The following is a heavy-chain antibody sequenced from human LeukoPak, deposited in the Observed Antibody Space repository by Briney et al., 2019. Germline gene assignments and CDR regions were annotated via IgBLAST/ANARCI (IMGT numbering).Heavy chain of an antibody. J-gene: IGHJ4*02. V-gene: IGHV3-66*01. CDR3: ARDFTSGSYQFDY. D-gene: IGHD1-26*01. CDR2: IYSGGST. Sequence: GGSLRLSCAASGFTVSSSYMSWVRQAPGKGLEWVSVIYSGGSTYYADSVKGRFTISRDNSKNTLYLQMNSLRAEDTAVYYCARDFTSGSYQFDYWGQGTLVTVSS. CDR1: GFTVSSSY.